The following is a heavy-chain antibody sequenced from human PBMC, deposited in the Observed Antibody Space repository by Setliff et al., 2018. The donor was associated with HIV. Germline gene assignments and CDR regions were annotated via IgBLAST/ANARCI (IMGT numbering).Heavy chain of an antibody. CDR2: IDSNGRP. CDR1: GAGISGYS. D-gene: IGHD2-8*01. V-gene: IGHV4-4*09. Sequence: SETLSLTCIVSGAGISGYSWSWIRQPPGKGLEWIGDIDSNGRPNYNTSLNSRLTVSADLSKNQISMKLSSVTAADTAIYYCARLCSNGVCRPVGDHVFDVWGQGTMVTVSS. CDR3: ARLCSNGVCRPVGDHVFDV. J-gene: IGHJ3*01.